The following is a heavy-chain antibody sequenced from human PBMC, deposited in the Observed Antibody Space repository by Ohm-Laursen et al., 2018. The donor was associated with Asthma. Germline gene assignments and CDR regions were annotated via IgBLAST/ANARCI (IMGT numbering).Heavy chain of an antibody. CDR3: ARGRGHTNY. CDR1: GFTFSSCA. CDR2: ISGSGGST. D-gene: IGHD5-12*01. V-gene: IGHV3-23*01. Sequence: SLRLSCSASGFTFSSCAMSWVRQAPGKGLEWASAISGSGGSTHYADSVKGRFTISRHNSKNTLYLQMNSLRAEDTAVYYCARGRGHTNYWGQGTLVTVSS. J-gene: IGHJ4*02.